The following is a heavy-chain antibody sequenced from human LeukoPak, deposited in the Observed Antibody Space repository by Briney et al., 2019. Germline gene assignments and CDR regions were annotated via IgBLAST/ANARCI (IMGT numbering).Heavy chain of an antibody. CDR2: ISAYNGNT. CDR3: ARDSAEQWLVRRFVDWFDP. D-gene: IGHD6-19*01. V-gene: IGHV1-18*01. J-gene: IGHJ5*02. CDR1: GYTFTSYG. Sequence: ASVKFSCKASGYTFTSYGISWVRQAPGQGLEWMGWISAYNGNTNYAQKPQGRVTMTTDTSTSTAYMELRSLRSDDTAVYYCARDSAEQWLVRRFVDWFDPWGQGTLVTVSS.